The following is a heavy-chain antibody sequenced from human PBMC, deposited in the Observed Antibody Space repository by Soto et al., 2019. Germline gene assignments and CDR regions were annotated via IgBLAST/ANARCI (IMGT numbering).Heavy chain of an antibody. J-gene: IGHJ4*02. D-gene: IGHD2-15*01. CDR2: INPSGGTA. CDR3: ARESRYCSGGSCYFLPGIDY. Sequence: VSVKVSCKASGYTFTSYYMHWVRQAPGQGLEWMGIINPSGGTANYAQKFQGRVTITADESTSTAYMELSSLRSEDTAVYYCARESRYCSGGSCYFLPGIDYWGQGTLVTVSS. V-gene: IGHV1-46*01. CDR1: GYTFTSYY.